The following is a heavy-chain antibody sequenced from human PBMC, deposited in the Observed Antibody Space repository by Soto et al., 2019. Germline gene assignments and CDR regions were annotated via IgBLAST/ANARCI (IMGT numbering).Heavy chain of an antibody. D-gene: IGHD3-10*01. CDR1: GFTFSSYG. CDR2: IWYDGSNK. J-gene: IGHJ4*02. CDR3: ARSYGSGSYFDY. V-gene: IGHV3-33*01. Sequence: SLRLSCAASGFTFSSYGMHWVRQAPGKGLEWVAVIWYDGSNKYYADSVKGRFTISRDNSKNTLYLQMNSLRAEDTAVYYCARSYGSGSYFDYWGQGTLVTVSS.